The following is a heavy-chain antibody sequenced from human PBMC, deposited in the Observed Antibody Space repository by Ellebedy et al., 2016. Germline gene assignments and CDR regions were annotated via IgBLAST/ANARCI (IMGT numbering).Heavy chain of an antibody. CDR3: ARGPEGHYYILTGYEGDF. CDR1: GFTFSGYT. J-gene: IGHJ4*02. V-gene: IGHV3-21*01. Sequence: GESLKISXAASGFTFSGYTMNWVRQAPGKGLEWVSSISMSSTYTYYADSVEGRFTISRDNAKNSLYLQMNSLRDEDTAVYYCARGPEGHYYILTGYEGDFWGQGTLVTVSS. CDR2: ISMSSTYT. D-gene: IGHD3-9*01.